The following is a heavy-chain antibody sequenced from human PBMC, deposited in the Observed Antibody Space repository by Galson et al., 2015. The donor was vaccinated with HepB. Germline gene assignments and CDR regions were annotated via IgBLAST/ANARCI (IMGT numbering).Heavy chain of an antibody. Sequence: SLRLSCAASGFTFSSYSMNWVRQAPGKGLEWVSSISSSSSYIYYADSVKGRFTISRDNAKNSLYLQMNSLRAEDTAVYYCARDEGYCSGGSCIYYYYGMDVWGQGTTVTVSS. V-gene: IGHV3-21*01. CDR1: GFTFSSYS. CDR2: ISSSSSYI. CDR3: ARDEGYCSGGSCIYYYYGMDV. D-gene: IGHD2-15*01. J-gene: IGHJ6*02.